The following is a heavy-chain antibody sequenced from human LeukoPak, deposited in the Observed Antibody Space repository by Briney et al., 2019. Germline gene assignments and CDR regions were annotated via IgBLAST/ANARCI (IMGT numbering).Heavy chain of an antibody. V-gene: IGHV4-59*01. CDR2: IYYSGST. J-gene: IGHJ4*02. CDR3: ARGVVIAPQTFDY. Sequence: MSSETLSLTCTVSGGSISSYYWSWIRQPPEKGLEWIGYIYYSGSTNYNPSLKSRVTISVDTSRNQFSLKLSSVTSADTAVYYCARGVVIAPQTFDYWGQGTLVTVSS. D-gene: IGHD2-21*01. CDR1: GGSISSYY.